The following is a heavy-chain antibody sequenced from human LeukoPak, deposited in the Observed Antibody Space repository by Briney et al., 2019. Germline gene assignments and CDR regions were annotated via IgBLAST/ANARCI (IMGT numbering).Heavy chain of an antibody. Sequence: SETLSLTCTVSGGSISSGGYSWSWIRQPPGKGLEWIGYIFHSGNTYYNPSLKSRVTISVDRSMTQFSLKLNSVTAADTAVYYCARASYSSGWYGDTIDYWGQGTLVTVSS. J-gene: IGHJ4*02. CDR1: GGSISSGGYS. CDR2: IFHSGNT. V-gene: IGHV4-30-2*01. CDR3: ARASYSSGWYGDTIDY. D-gene: IGHD6-19*01.